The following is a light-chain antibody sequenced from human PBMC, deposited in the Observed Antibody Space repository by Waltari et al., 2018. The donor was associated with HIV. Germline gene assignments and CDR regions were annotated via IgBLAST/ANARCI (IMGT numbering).Light chain of an antibody. CDR2: KTS. CDR1: QSLVRSDGDSY. V-gene: IGKV2-24*01. Sequence: DIVMTQTPLSSPVTLGKPASISYRSSQSLVRSDGDSYLSWLHQRPGQPPRVLIYKTSNRFSGVPDRFSGSGAGTDFTLTISRVEAEDVGIYYCMQTTQFPLTFGGGTKVEIK. J-gene: IGKJ4*01. CDR3: MQTTQFPLT.